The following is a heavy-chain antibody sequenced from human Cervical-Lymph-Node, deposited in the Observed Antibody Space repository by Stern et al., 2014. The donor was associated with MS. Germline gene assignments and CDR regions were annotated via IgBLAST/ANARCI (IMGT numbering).Heavy chain of an antibody. J-gene: IGHJ6*02. CDR1: GYTFSNYW. D-gene: IGHD6-13*01. CDR3: ARRKYSSSYYYYFGMDV. Sequence: EVQLVESGAEVKKPGESLRISCKGSGYTFSNYWIGWVRQMPGKGLEWIGSIFPGDSDARYSTSFQGQITISADKSSNTAFLQWNSLKASDTAMYYCARRKYSSSYYYYFGMDVWGQGTTVTVSS. CDR2: IFPGDSDA. V-gene: IGHV5-51*03.